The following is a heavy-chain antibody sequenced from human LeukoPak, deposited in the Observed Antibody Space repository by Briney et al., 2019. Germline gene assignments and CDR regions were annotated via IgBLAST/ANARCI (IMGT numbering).Heavy chain of an antibody. CDR2: ISSSSSYI. J-gene: IGHJ4*02. CDR1: GFTLSSYS. Sequence: PGGSLRLSCAASGFTLSSYSMNWVRQAPGKGLEWVSSISSSSSYIYYADSVKGRFTISRDNAKNSLYLQMNSLRAEDTAVYYCASSGELLAYFDYWGQGTLVTVSS. D-gene: IGHD1-26*01. CDR3: ASSGELLAYFDY. V-gene: IGHV3-21*01.